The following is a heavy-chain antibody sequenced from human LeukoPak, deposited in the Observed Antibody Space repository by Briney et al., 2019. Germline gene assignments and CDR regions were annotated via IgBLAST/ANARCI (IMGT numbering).Heavy chain of an antibody. CDR1: GGSFSGYY. CDR2: INHSGST. CDR3: AISSGWRSYYCDY. V-gene: IGHV4-34*01. D-gene: IGHD6-19*01. J-gene: IGHJ4*02. Sequence: SETLSITCAVYGGSFSGYYWSWIRQPPGKGLEWIGEINHSGSTNYNPSLKSRVTISVDTSKNQFSLKLSSMTAADTAVYYCAISSGWRSYYCDYCGQGTLVTVSS.